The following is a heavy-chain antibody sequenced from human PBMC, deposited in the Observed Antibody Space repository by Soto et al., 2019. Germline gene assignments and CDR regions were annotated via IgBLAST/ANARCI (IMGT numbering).Heavy chain of an antibody. CDR3: ARGDYYDTSGPFSDAFDI. CDR2: IKPDGSEK. V-gene: IGHV3-7*04. Sequence: GSLRLSCAASGFTFSTYWMSWVRQAPGKGLEWVANIKPDGSEKWYVDSVKGRFTISRDNAKNSLYLQMNSLRAEDTAVYYCARGDYYDTSGPFSDAFDIWGQGTMVTVSS. D-gene: IGHD3-22*01. CDR1: GFTFSTYW. J-gene: IGHJ3*02.